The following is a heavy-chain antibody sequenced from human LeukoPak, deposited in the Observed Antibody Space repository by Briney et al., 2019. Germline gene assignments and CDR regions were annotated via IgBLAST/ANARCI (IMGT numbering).Heavy chain of an antibody. CDR2: ISYDGSNK. V-gene: IGHV3-30-3*01. Sequence: GGSLRLSCAASGFTFSSYAMHWVRQAPGKGLEWVAVISYDGSNKYYADSVKGRFTISRDNSKNTLYLQMNSLRAEDTAVYYCARDQGGYCSSTSCQVGWGQGTLVTVSS. J-gene: IGHJ4*02. CDR3: ARDQGGYCSSTSCQVG. D-gene: IGHD2-2*01. CDR1: GFTFSSYA.